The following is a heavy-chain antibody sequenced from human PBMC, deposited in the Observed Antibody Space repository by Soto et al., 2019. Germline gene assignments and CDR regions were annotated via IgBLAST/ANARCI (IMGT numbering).Heavy chain of an antibody. CDR1: GFTFSSYA. CDR2: ISGSGGST. V-gene: IGHV3-23*01. J-gene: IGHJ5*02. CDR3: AKGAYYDFWSGYYRGNWFDP. D-gene: IGHD3-3*01. Sequence: GGSLRLSCAASGFTFSSYAMSWVRQAPGKGLEWVSAISGSGGSTYYADSVKGRFTISRDSSKNTLYLQMNSLRAEDTAVYYCAKGAYYDFWSGYYRGNWFDPWGQGTLVTVSS.